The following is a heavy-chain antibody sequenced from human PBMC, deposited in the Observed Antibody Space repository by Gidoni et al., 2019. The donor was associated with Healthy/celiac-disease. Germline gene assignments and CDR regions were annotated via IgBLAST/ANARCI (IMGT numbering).Heavy chain of an antibody. V-gene: IGHV3-7*01. CDR1: GFTFSRYW. CDR3: ASDGGYQDWFDP. D-gene: IGHD3-22*01. Sequence: EVQLVGSGGGLVQPGGSLRLSCAASGFTFSRYWMNWVRQAPGKGLEWVANIKQDGSQKYYVDSVKGRFTISRDNAKNSLYLQMNRLRAEDTAVYYCASDGGYQDWFDPLGQGTLVTVSS. J-gene: IGHJ5*02. CDR2: IKQDGSQK.